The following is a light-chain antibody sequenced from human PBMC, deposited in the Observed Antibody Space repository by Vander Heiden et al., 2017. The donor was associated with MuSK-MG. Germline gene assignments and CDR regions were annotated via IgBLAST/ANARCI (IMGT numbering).Light chain of an antibody. J-gene: IGKJ2*01. Sequence: DIVMTPSPDPLAVSLGERATINCKSSQSLLYNSNNKNYLAWDQQKPGHPPKLLINWASIRESGAPGRFSGGGSGTDFTLTISSLQAEDAAVYYCQQYDHVPYTFGQGTKLEIK. V-gene: IGKV4-1*01. CDR2: WAS. CDR1: QSLLYNSNNKNY. CDR3: QQYDHVPYT.